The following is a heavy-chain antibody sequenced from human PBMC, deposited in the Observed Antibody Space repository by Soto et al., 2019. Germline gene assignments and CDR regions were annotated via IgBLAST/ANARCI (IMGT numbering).Heavy chain of an antibody. J-gene: IGHJ3*02. D-gene: IGHD1-1*01. V-gene: IGHV1-18*01. CDR2: ISAYNGNT. CDR3: ARDAPGVQREIRADAFDI. Sequence: QVQLVQSGAEVKKPGASVKVSCKASGYTFTSYGISWVRQAPGQGLEWMGWISAYNGNTNYAQKLQGRVTMTTEIXTXTXXMGPRGLRSDATAIYQCARDAPGVQREIRADAFDIWGQGTMVTASS. CDR1: GYTFTSYG.